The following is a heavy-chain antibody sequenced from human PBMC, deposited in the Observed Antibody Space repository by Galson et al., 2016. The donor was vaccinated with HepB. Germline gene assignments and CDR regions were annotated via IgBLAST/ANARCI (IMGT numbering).Heavy chain of an antibody. J-gene: IGHJ4*02. CDR1: GFTFRSYS. Sequence: SLRLSCAASGFTFRSYSMNWVRQAPGKGLEWVSYISSSSSTIYYADSVKGRFTTSRDNAKNSLYLQMNSLRDEDTAVYYCAREIPSRGKSDYWGQGTLVTVSS. V-gene: IGHV3-48*02. CDR2: ISSSSSTI. CDR3: AREIPSRGKSDY. D-gene: IGHD3-10*01.